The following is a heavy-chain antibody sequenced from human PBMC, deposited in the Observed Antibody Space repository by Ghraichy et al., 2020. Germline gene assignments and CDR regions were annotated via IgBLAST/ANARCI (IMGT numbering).Heavy chain of an antibody. D-gene: IGHD3-3*01. V-gene: IGHV3-23*01. CDR1: GFTFSSHA. J-gene: IGHJ5*02. CDR2: ISASGAST. CDR3: AKWGFGDFWRGYGVDP. Sequence: GGSLRLSCSASGFTFSSHAMTWFRQAPGKGLEWVSVISASGASTYYADSLKGRSTISRDNSKNTLYLQMDSLRADDTAVYYCAKWGFGDFWRGYGVDPWGQGTLVTVSA.